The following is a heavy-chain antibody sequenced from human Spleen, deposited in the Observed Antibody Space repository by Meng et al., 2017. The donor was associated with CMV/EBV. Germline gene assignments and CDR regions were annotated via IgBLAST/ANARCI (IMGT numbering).Heavy chain of an antibody. D-gene: IGHD3-16*02. CDR3: ARRGLSSYYYGMDV. V-gene: IGHV1-18*01. CDR2: ISGNNGNT. CDR1: GYIFTSYG. J-gene: IGHJ6*02. Sequence: ASVKVSFKASGYIFTSYGVTWVRQAPGLGLEWMGWISGNNGNTNYAQQFQDRVTLTTDTSTNIAYMDLRSLTSDDTAMYYCARRGLSSYYYGMDVWGQGTTVTVSS.